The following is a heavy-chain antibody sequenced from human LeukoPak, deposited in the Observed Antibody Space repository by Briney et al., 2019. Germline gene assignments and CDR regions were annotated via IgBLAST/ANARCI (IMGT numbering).Heavy chain of an antibody. CDR2: ISSSSSTI. D-gene: IGHD6-6*01. Sequence: GGSLRLSCAASGFTFSSYSMNWVRQAPGKGLEWVSYISSSSSTIYYADSVKGRFTISRDNAKNSLYLQMNSLRAEDTAVYYCARDRPRYAFDYWGQGTLVTVSS. J-gene: IGHJ4*02. V-gene: IGHV3-48*01. CDR3: ARDRPRYAFDY. CDR1: GFTFSSYS.